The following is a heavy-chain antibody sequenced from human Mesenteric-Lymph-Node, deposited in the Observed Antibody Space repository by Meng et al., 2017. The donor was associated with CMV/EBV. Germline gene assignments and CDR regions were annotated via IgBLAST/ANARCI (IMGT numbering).Heavy chain of an antibody. CDR1: GGSISSGDSY. V-gene: IGHV4-31*03. CDR3: ARERGSGSYYDNWFDP. J-gene: IGHJ5*02. CDR2: IYYSGST. Sequence: SETLSLTCTVSGGSISSGDSYWSWIRQHPGKGLEWIGYIYYSGSTYYNPSLKSRVTISVDTSKNQFSLKLSSVTAADTAVYYCARERGSGSYYDNWFDPWGQGTLVTVSS. D-gene: IGHD3-10*01.